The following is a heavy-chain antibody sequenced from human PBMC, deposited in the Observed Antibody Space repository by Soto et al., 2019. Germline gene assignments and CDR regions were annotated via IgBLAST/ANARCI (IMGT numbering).Heavy chain of an antibody. D-gene: IGHD6-6*01. J-gene: IGHJ6*03. CDR3: ARVRQLVGYFYYYMDV. V-gene: IGHV1-18*01. Sequence: ASVKVSCKASGYTFTNYGITWVRQAPGQGLEWMGWISAYNGNTHYTQRLQGRVTMTTDTSTSTAYMELRGLRSDDTAVYYLARVRQLVGYFYYYMDVWGKGPTATVSS. CDR1: GYTFTNYG. CDR2: ISAYNGNT.